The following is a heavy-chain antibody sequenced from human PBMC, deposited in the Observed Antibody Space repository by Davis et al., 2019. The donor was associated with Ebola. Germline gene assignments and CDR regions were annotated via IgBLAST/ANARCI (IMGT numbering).Heavy chain of an antibody. CDR3: ARGLYYYDSSGYGAFDI. D-gene: IGHD3-22*01. J-gene: IGHJ3*02. CDR2: INPNSGGT. Sequence: ASVKVSCKASGYTFTNYYMHWVRQAPGQGLEWMGRINPNSGGTNYAQKFQGRVTMTRDTSISTAYMELSRLRSDDTAVYYCARGLYYYDSSGYGAFDIWGQGTMVTVSS. CDR1: GYTFTNYY. V-gene: IGHV1-2*06.